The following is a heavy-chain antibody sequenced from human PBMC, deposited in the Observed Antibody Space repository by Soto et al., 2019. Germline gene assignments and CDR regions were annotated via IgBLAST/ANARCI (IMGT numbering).Heavy chain of an antibody. J-gene: IGHJ4*02. CDR3: ARTSSTANFEG. CDR1: GFNFFNYG. V-gene: IGHV1-18*01. CDR2: IRAFSGRK. Sequence: QVQLVQSGAEVKKPGASVKVSCKTSGFNFFNYGYTWVRQAPGQGLEWVGCIRAFSGRKDYAPKFQGRVTLTADTSTSTAYMELGSLTSDVTAVYYCARTSSTANFEGWGQGTLVTVSS. D-gene: IGHD1-26*01.